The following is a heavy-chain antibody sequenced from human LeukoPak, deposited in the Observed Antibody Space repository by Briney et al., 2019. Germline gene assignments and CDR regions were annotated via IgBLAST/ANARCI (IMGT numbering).Heavy chain of an antibody. Sequence: ASVKVSCKASGYTFTSYGISWVRQAPGQGLEWMGWISAYNGNTNYAQKLQGRVTMTTDTSTSTAYMELRSLRSDDTAVYYCARGVSYYYDSSGSYYFDYWGQGTLVTVSS. CDR2: ISAYNGNT. J-gene: IGHJ4*02. CDR3: ARGVSYYYDSSGSYYFDY. D-gene: IGHD3-22*01. V-gene: IGHV1-18*01. CDR1: GYTFTSYG.